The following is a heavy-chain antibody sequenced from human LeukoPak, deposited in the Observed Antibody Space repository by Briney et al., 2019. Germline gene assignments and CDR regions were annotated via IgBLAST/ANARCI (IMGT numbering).Heavy chain of an antibody. J-gene: IGHJ4*02. CDR1: GGSISSSKW. V-gene: IGHV4-4*02. D-gene: IGHD3-9*01. Sequence: SETLSLTCAVSGGSISSSKWWSRVRQPPGKGLEWIGEIYHDGSTNYNPSLKSRVTISIDRSKNQFSLKLNSVTAADTAVYYCASKLFTLRYFDYWGQGTLVTVSS. CDR2: IYHDGST. CDR3: ASKLFTLRYFDY.